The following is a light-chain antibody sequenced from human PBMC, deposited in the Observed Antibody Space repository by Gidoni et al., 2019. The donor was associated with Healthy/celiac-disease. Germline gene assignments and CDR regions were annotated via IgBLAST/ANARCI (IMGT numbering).Light chain of an antibody. CDR3: QQYDSTPWT. CDR1: QSVLYSSNNKNY. Sequence: IVMSQYPDSLAVSLGEKSTIHCKSSQSVLYSSNNKNYLAWYQQKPGQPPKLLIYWASTRESGVPDRFSGSGSGTDFTLTISSLQAEDVAVYYCQQYDSTPWTFGQGTKVEIK. V-gene: IGKV4-1*01. J-gene: IGKJ1*01. CDR2: WAS.